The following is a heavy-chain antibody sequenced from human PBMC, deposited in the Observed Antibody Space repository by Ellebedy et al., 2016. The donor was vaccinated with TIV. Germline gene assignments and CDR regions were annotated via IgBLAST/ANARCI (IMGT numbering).Heavy chain of an antibody. D-gene: IGHD3-16*01. CDR3: ARSKIGWFDP. CDR2: ISAYNGNT. J-gene: IGHJ5*02. V-gene: IGHV1-18*01. CDR1: GGTFSSYA. Sequence: ASVKVSCKASGGTFSSYAISWVRQAPGQGLEWMGWISAYNGNTNYVQKLQGRVTMTTDTSTSTAYMELRSLRSDDTAVYYCARSKIGWFDPWGQGTLVTVSS.